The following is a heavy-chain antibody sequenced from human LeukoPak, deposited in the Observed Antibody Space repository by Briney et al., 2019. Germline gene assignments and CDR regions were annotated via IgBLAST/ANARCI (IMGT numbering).Heavy chain of an antibody. CDR3: ARDNNYYDSSGYAYFDY. CDR1: GFTFSGYA. V-gene: IGHV3-30-3*01. J-gene: IGHJ4*02. Sequence: PGGSLRLSCAASGFTFSGYAMHWVRQAPGKGLEWVAVISYDGSNKYYADSVKGRFTISRDNSKNTLYLQMNSLRAEDTAVYYCARDNNYYDSSGYAYFDYWGQGTLVTVSS. D-gene: IGHD3-22*01. CDR2: ISYDGSNK.